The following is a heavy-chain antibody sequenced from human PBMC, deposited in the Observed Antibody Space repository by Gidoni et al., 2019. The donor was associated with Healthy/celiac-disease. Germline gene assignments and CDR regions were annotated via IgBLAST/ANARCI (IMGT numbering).Heavy chain of an antibody. J-gene: IGHJ4*02. D-gene: IGHD3-16*02. Sequence: QVQLQESGPGLVKPSQTLSLTCPVAGGSITSGGYYWSWIRQHPGKGLEWIGYIYYSGSTYYNPSLKSRVTISVDTSKNQFSLKLSSVTAADTAVYYCARMRDYDYVWGSYRSYYFDYWGQGTLVTVSS. V-gene: IGHV4-31*03. CDR2: IYYSGST. CDR3: ARMRDYDYVWGSYRSYYFDY. CDR1: GGSITSGGYY.